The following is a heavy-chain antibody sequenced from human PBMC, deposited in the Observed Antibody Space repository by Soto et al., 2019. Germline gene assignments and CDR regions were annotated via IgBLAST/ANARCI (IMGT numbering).Heavy chain of an antibody. V-gene: IGHV4-34*01. Sequence: QVQLQQWGAGLLKPSETLSLICAVYGGSFSGYYWSWIRQPPGKGLEWIGEINHSGRTNYNPSLKSRVTISIDTSKNQFSLKPSSVTAADTAIYYCARDSLGIAVLGTGRSKNNWFDPWGQGTLVTVSS. CDR2: INHSGRT. CDR1: GGSFSGYY. D-gene: IGHD6-19*01. CDR3: ARDSLGIAVLGTGRSKNNWFDP. J-gene: IGHJ5*02.